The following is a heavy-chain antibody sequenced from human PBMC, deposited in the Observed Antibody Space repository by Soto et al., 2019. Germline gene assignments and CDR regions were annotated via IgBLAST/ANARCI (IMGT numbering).Heavy chain of an antibody. CDR3: VHSRCGGDCLRSYSSHYYYGMDV. D-gene: IGHD2-21*02. V-gene: IGHV2-5*02. CDR1: GFSLNTGGLG. J-gene: IGHJ6*02. Sequence: QITLKESGPTLVKPTQTLTLTCTVSGFSLNTGGLGVGWIRQPPGKALEWLALIYWDDDKRYSPSLKNRLGISKDPSNNLVVFTMTNMDPVDTATYYCVHSRCGGDCLRSYSSHYYYGMDVWGQGTTVTVSS. CDR2: IYWDDDK.